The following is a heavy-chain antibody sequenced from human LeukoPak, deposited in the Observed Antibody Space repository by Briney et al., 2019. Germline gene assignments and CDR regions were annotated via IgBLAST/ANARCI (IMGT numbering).Heavy chain of an antibody. J-gene: IGHJ4*02. D-gene: IGHD6-19*01. Sequence: GAPLKISCKGSGSSFTSYWIGWVRQMPGKGLEWMGIIYPSDSDTSYSPSFQAQVTISADKSINTAYLQWSSLKASDTAVYYCAKLGSGWNYFDYWGQGTLVTVSS. CDR1: GSSFTSYW. CDR2: IYPSDSDT. V-gene: IGHV5-51*01. CDR3: AKLGSGWNYFDY.